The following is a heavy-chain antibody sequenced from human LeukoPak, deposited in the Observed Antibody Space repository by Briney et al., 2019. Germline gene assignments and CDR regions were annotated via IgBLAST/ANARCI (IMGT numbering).Heavy chain of an antibody. D-gene: IGHD4-23*01. CDR3: ATGDMTTVVTGRAFDI. J-gene: IGHJ3*02. Sequence: ASVKISCKASGYTFTDYYMHLVQQAPGKGLEWMGRVDPEDGETIYAEKFQGRVTITADTSTDTAYMELSSLRSEDTAVYYCATGDMTTVVTGRAFDIWGQGTMVTVSS. V-gene: IGHV1-69-2*01. CDR1: GYTFTDYY. CDR2: VDPEDGET.